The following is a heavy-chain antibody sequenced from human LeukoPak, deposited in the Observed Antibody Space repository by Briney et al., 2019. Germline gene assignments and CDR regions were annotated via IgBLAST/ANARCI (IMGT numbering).Heavy chain of an antibody. Sequence: SETLSLTCTVSGGSISSSSYYWGWIRQPPGKGLEWIGSIYYSGSTYYNPSLKSRVTISADTSKNQFSLKLSSVTAADTAVYYCARTPYYDFWSGYLGYFQHWGQGTLVTVSS. J-gene: IGHJ1*01. CDR1: GGSISSSSYY. CDR2: IYYSGST. V-gene: IGHV4-39*01. D-gene: IGHD3-3*01. CDR3: ARTPYYDFWSGYLGYFQH.